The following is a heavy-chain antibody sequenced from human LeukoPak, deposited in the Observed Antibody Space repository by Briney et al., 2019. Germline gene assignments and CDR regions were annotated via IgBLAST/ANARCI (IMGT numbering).Heavy chain of an antibody. J-gene: IGHJ4*02. CDR1: GFTVSSNY. V-gene: IGHV3-23*01. CDR2: ISGSGGST. Sequence: VGSLRLSCAASGFTVSSNYMSWVRQAPGKGLEWVSAISGSGGSTYYADSVKGRFTISRDNSKNTLYLQMSSLRAEDTAVYYCAKDRGRYYDSSGYYWGYYFDSWGQGILVTVST. D-gene: IGHD3-22*01. CDR3: AKDRGRYYDSSGYYWGYYFDS.